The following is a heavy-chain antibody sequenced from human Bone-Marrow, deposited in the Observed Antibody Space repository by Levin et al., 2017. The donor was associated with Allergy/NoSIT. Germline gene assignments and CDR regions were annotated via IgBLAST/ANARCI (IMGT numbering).Heavy chain of an antibody. D-gene: IGHD5-24*01. J-gene: IGHJ6*02. CDR3: AREVEMATTYYYYGMDV. Sequence: GESLKISCKASGYTFTSYGISWVRQAPGQGLEWMGWISAYNGNTNYAQKLQGRVTMTTDTSTSTAYMELRSLRSDDTAVYYCAREVEMATTYYYYGMDVWGQGTTVTVSS. CDR1: GYTFTSYG. CDR2: ISAYNGNT. V-gene: IGHV1-18*01.